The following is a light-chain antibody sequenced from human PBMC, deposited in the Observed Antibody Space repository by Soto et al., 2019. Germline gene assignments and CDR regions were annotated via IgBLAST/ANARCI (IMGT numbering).Light chain of an antibody. CDR3: HQYAVTPWT. Sequence: DIVMTQSPDSLAVSLGERATINCKSSQSVLYSPNNKNYLGWNQQKPGQPPKLLIYWASTRESGVPDRFTGSGSGTDFTLSISTLQAEDVAVYYCHQYAVTPWTFGQGTKVEVK. CDR1: QSVLYSPNNKNY. V-gene: IGKV4-1*01. CDR2: WAS. J-gene: IGKJ1*01.